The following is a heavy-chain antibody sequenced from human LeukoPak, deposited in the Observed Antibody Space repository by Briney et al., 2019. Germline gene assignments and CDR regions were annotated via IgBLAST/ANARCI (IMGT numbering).Heavy chain of an antibody. J-gene: IGHJ5*02. Sequence: NPSETLSLTCTVSGGSISSYYWSWIRQPPGKGLEWIGYIYYSGSTNYNPSLKSRVTISVDTSKNQFSLKLSSVTAADTAVYYCARDREITMVRGVIITGNWFDPWGQGTLVTVSS. D-gene: IGHD3-10*01. CDR3: ARDREITMVRGVIITGNWFDP. CDR2: IYYSGST. V-gene: IGHV4-59*12. CDR1: GGSISSYY.